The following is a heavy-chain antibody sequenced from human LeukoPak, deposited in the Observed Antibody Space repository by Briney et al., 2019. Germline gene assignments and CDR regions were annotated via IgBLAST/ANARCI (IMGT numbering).Heavy chain of an antibody. CDR1: GFTVSSNY. CDR2: IYSGGST. CDR3: ARERGHFDY. Sequence: GGSLRLSCVVSGFTVSSNYMSWFRQAPGKGLEWVSVIYSGGSTYYADSVKGRFTISRDNSKNTLYLQMNSLRAEDTAVYYCARERGHFDYWGQGTLVTVSS. J-gene: IGHJ4*02. V-gene: IGHV3-66*01. D-gene: IGHD6-25*01.